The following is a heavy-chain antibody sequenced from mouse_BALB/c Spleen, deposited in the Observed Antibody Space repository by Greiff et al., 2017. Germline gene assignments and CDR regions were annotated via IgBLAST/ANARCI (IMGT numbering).Heavy chain of an antibody. CDR2: INPYNGAT. CDR1: GYSFTGYY. D-gene: IGHD2-1*01. V-gene: IGHV1-31*01. CDR3: AIYYGNYEGFAY. J-gene: IGHJ3*01. Sequence: VQLQQSGPELVKPGASVKISCKASGYSFTGYYMHWVKQSHVKSLEWIGRINPYNGATSYNQNFKDKASLTVDKSSSTAYMELHSLTSEDSAVYYCAIYYGNYEGFAYWGQGTLVTVSA.